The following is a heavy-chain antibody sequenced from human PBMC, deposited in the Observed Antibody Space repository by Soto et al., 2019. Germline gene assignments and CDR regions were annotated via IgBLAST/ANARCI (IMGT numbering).Heavy chain of an antibody. CDR3: ARVDTAMARDWFDP. CDR1: GYTFTSYG. D-gene: IGHD5-18*01. V-gene: IGHV1-18*04. CDR2: ISAYNGNT. Sequence: ASVKVYCKASGYTFTSYGISWVRQAPGQGLEWMGWISAYNGNTNYAQKLQGRVTLTTDTSTSTAYMELRSLRSDDTAVYYCARVDTAMARDWFDPWGQGTLVTVSS. J-gene: IGHJ5*02.